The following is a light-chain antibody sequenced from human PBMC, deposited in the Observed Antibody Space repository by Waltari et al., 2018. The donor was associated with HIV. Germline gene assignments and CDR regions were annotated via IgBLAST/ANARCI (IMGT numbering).Light chain of an antibody. V-gene: IGLV2-8*01. CDR2: EVN. Sequence: QSAPTQPPSASGSPGQSVTISCTGTSSDIGGYKYVSWYQQHPGKAPKLISYEVNKRPSGVPDRFSGSKSGITASLTVSGLQAEDEADYYCFSYAGSRDYVFGTGTKVTVL. J-gene: IGLJ1*01. CDR1: SSDIGGYKY. CDR3: FSYAGSRDYV.